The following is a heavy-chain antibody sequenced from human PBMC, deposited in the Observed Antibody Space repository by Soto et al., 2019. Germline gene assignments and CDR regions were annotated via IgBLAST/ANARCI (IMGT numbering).Heavy chain of an antibody. V-gene: IGHV3-74*01. Sequence: GGSLRLSCAASGFTFSSSWMHWVRQAPGKGLVWVSRINSDGSSTSYADSVKGRFTISRDNAKNTLYLQMNSLRAEDTAVFYCARGRIKYSTPDLYYFDYWGQGTLVTVSS. CDR2: INSDGSST. CDR3: ARGRIKYSTPDLYYFDY. D-gene: IGHD2-15*01. CDR1: GFTFSSSW. J-gene: IGHJ4*02.